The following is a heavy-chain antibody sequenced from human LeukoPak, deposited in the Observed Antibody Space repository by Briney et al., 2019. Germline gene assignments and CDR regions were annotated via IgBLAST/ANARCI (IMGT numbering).Heavy chain of an antibody. V-gene: IGHV1-18*01. CDR3: ARVAAADYFDY. CDR2: ISTYNGNT. J-gene: IGHJ4*02. Sequence: ASVKVSCKASGYTFTSYGIIWVRQAPGQGLEWMGWISTYNGNTNYAQKIQGRVIMTTDTSTSTAYMELRSLRSDDTAVYYCARVAAADYFDYWGQGTLVTVSS. D-gene: IGHD6-13*01. CDR1: GYTFTSYG.